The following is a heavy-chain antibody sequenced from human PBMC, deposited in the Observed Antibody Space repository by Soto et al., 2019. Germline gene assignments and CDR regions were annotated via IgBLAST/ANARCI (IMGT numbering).Heavy chain of an antibody. J-gene: IGHJ2*01. D-gene: IGHD3-10*01. Sequence: QVRLQQWGAGLLKPSETLPLTCAVYGGSFSDYYWSWIRQPPGKGLEWIGEINHSGSTNYNPSLKSRVTISLDTSKNQFSLKLNSVTAADTAVYYCAREVPSRSFDLWGRGTPVTVSS. CDR1: GGSFSDYY. CDR3: AREVPSRSFDL. CDR2: INHSGST. V-gene: IGHV4-34*01.